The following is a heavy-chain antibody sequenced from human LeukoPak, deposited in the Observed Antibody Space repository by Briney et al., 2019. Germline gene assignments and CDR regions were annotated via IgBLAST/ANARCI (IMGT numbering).Heavy chain of an antibody. CDR1: GFTFSSYW. V-gene: IGHV3-7*01. CDR3: ARDREGYDFWSGYKY. J-gene: IGHJ4*02. CDR2: IKQDGSEK. Sequence: PGGSLRLSCAASGFTFSSYWMSWVRQAPGKGLEWVANIKQDGSEKYYVDSVKGRFTISRDNAKNSLYLRMNSLRAEDTAVYYCARDREGYDFWSGYKYWGQGTLVTVSS. D-gene: IGHD3-3*01.